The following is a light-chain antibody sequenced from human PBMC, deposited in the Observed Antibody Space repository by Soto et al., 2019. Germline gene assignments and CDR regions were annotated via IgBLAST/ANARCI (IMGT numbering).Light chain of an antibody. CDR2: EVS. Sequence: SALTQPASVSGSPGQSITISCTGTSSDVGGYKYVSWYKQHPGKAPKLMIYEVSDRPSGVSNRFSGSKSGNTASLTISGLLTEDEADYYCSSYSSSSTVLFGGGTKLTVL. CDR3: SSYSSSSTVL. CDR1: SSDVGGYKY. V-gene: IGLV2-14*01. J-gene: IGLJ2*01.